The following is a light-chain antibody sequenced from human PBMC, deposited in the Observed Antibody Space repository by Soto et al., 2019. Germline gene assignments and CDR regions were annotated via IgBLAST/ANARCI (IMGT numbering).Light chain of an antibody. J-gene: IGKJ1*01. Sequence: EIVMTQSPATLSVSPGERVTLSCRASQSVSNNLAWYHQKPGHAPRLLIYGASTRATGIPARFSGSGSGTEFTLTISSLQSEDFAVYYCQQYNNWPRTFGQGTKVEIK. V-gene: IGKV3-15*01. CDR2: GAS. CDR3: QQYNNWPRT. CDR1: QSVSNN.